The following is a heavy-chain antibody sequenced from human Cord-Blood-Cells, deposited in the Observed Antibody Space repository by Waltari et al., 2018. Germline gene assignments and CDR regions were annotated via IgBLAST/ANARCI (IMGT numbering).Heavy chain of an antibody. CDR1: GYTFTSYD. V-gene: IGHV1-8*03. D-gene: IGHD2-2*02. Sequence: QVQLVQSGAEVKKHGASVKVACKASGYTFTSYDINWVRQATGQGLEWMGWMNPNSGNTGYAQKFQGRVTITRNTSISTAYMELSSLRSEDTAVYYCARAACSSTSCYRYFDLWGRGTLVTVSS. CDR2: MNPNSGNT. J-gene: IGHJ2*01. CDR3: ARAACSSTSCYRYFDL.